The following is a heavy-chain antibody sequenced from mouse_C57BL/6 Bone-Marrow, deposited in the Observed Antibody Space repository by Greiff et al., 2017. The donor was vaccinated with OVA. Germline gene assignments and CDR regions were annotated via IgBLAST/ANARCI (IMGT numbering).Heavy chain of an antibody. J-gene: IGHJ4*01. CDR3: ARHYSNLDAMDY. CDR1: GYTFTEYT. D-gene: IGHD2-5*01. V-gene: IGHV1-62-2*01. Sequence: VKLMESGAELVKPGASVQLSCKASGYTFTEYTIHWVKQRSGQGLEWIGWFYPGSGSIKYNEKFKDKATLTADKSSSTVYMELSRLTSEDSAVYFCARHYSNLDAMDYWGQGTSVTVSS. CDR2: FYPGSGSI.